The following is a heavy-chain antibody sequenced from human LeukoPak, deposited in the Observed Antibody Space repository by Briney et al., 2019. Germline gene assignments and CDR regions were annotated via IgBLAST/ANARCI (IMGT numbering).Heavy chain of an antibody. J-gene: IGHJ6*02. CDR1: GFTFSSYA. CDR3: ARKGLGDV. Sequence: GGSLRLSCAASGFTFSSYAMSWVRQAPGKGLEWVANIKQDGSVKYYVASVKGRFTISRDNAKNSVFLQMNSPSAEDTAVYYCARKGLGDVWGQGTTVTVSS. D-gene: IGHD6-19*01. V-gene: IGHV3-7*01. CDR2: IKQDGSVK.